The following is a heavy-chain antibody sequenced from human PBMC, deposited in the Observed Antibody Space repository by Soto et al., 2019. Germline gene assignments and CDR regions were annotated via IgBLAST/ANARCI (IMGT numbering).Heavy chain of an antibody. V-gene: IGHV3-23*01. J-gene: IGHJ4*02. D-gene: IGHD5-12*01. CDR1: GFTFSTYI. Sequence: GGSLRLSCAASGFTFSTYILAWVRQAPGKGLQWVSAIDGSGGTYYADSVKGRFTISRDNSKNTVHLQMNSLRVEDTAVYYCAKTGLLGGYSANGGGYYDYWGPGTPVTVSS. CDR3: AKTGLLGGYSANGGGYYDY. CDR2: IDGSGGT.